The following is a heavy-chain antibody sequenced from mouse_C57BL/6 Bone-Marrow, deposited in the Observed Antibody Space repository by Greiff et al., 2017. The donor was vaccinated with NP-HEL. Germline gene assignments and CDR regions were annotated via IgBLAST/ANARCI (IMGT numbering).Heavy chain of an antibody. D-gene: IGHD1-1*01. CDR1: GYTFTSYW. Sequence: VQLQQPGAELVMPGASVKLSCTASGYTFTSYWMHWVKQRPGQGLEWIGEIDPADSYTNYNQKFKGKSTLTVDKSSSTAYRQLSSLTSEDSAVYYCARRGYGSNWYFDVWGTGTTVTVSS. J-gene: IGHJ1*03. V-gene: IGHV1-69*01. CDR3: ARRGYGSNWYFDV. CDR2: IDPADSYT.